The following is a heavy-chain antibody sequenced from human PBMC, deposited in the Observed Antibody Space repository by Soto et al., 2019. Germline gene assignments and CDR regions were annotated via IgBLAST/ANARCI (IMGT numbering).Heavy chain of an antibody. J-gene: IGHJ4*02. CDR3: ARGFLTGPIVATMRVFDY. Sequence: PSETLSLTCTVSGGSISSYYWSWIRQPPGKGLEWIGYIYYSGSTNYNPSLKSRVTISVDTSKNQFSLKLSSVTAADTAVYYCARGFLTGPIVATMRVFDYWGQGTLVTVSS. D-gene: IGHD5-12*01. V-gene: IGHV4-59*01. CDR2: IYYSGST. CDR1: GGSISSYY.